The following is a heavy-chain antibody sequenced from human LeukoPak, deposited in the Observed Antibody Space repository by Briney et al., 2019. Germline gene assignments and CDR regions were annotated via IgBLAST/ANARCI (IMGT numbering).Heavy chain of an antibody. CDR3: ARLLRPGGRKGDAFDI. Sequence: PSQTLSLTCTVSGGSISGHHWTWIRRPPGTGLEWIGYFYDSGDFNYNPSLKSRVTIWMDMSNNQFSLTMSSVTAADTAMYYCARLLRPGGRKGDAFDIWGQGTLVTVSS. J-gene: IGHJ3*02. D-gene: IGHD1-26*01. V-gene: IGHV4-59*08. CDR2: FYDSGDF. CDR1: GGSISGHH.